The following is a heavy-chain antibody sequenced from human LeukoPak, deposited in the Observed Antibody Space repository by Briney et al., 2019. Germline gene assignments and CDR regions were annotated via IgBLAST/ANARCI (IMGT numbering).Heavy chain of an antibody. CDR3: ARDGKQHLARFYFDC. Sequence: PSETLSLTCTVSGDSINNYYWSWIRQPPGKGLEWIGYIYYSGTTNYNPSLKSRVSISVDTSKKQFSLKLSSVTAADTALYYCARDGKQHLARFYFDCWGQGALVTVSS. V-gene: IGHV4-59*01. CDR2: IYYSGTT. D-gene: IGHD1/OR15-1a*01. CDR1: GDSINNYY. J-gene: IGHJ4*02.